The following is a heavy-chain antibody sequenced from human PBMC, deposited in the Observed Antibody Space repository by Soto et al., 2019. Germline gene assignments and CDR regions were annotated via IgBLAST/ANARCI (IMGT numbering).Heavy chain of an antibody. CDR2: INHSEST. Sequence: SETLSLTCAVYGGSFSGYYWSWIRQPPGKGLEWIGEINHSESTNYNPSLKSRVTISVDTSKNQFSLKLSSVTAADTAVYYCASWYYYDSSGYRRGMDVWGQGTTVTVSS. J-gene: IGHJ6*02. CDR1: GGSFSGYY. D-gene: IGHD3-22*01. V-gene: IGHV4-34*01. CDR3: ASWYYYDSSGYRRGMDV.